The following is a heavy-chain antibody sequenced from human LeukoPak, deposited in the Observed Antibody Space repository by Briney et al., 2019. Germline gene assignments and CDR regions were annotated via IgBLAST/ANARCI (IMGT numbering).Heavy chain of an antibody. CDR2: ISAYNGNT. V-gene: IGHV1-18*04. J-gene: IGHJ6*02. D-gene: IGHD2-15*01. CDR1: GYTFTSYY. CDR3: ARDRGGLTYGKDI. Sequence: ASVKVSCKASGYTFTSYYMHWVRQAPGQGLEWMGWISAYNGNTNYAQKLQGRVTMTTDTSTSTAYMELRSLRSDDTAVYYCARDRGGLTYGKDIWGQGTTVTVSS.